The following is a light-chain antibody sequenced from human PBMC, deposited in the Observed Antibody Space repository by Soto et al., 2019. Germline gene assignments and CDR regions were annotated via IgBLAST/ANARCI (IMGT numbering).Light chain of an antibody. Sequence: EIVLAQSPGTLSLSPGERATLSCRAIQSLSNNIYLAWYQQKPGQAPRLLIYGASSRATGIPDRFSGSGSGTEFTLTISSLQSEDFAVYYCQQYIRWPLTFGGGTKVDIK. J-gene: IGKJ4*01. V-gene: IGKV3-20*01. CDR2: GAS. CDR3: QQYIRWPLT. CDR1: QSLSNNIY.